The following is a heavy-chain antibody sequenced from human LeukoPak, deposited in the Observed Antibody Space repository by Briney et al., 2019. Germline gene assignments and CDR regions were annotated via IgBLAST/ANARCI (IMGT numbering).Heavy chain of an antibody. V-gene: IGHV3-21*01. CDR1: GFTFSSYS. CDR3: ARWGVVPAAIGGNYYYYYMDV. Sequence: GGSLRLSCAASGFTFSSYSMNWVRQAPGKGLEWVSSISSSSSYIYYADSVKGRFTISRDNAKNSLYLQMNGLRAEDTAVYYCARWGVVPAAIGGNYYYYYMDVWGKGTTVTVSS. D-gene: IGHD2-2*01. J-gene: IGHJ6*03. CDR2: ISSSSSYI.